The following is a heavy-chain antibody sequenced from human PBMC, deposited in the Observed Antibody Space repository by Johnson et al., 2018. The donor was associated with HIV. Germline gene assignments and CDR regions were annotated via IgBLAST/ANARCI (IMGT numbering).Heavy chain of an antibody. CDR3: AKSGFSGSYQGAYDI. CDR2: ISWNSGSI. CDR1: EFTFSTFSRNA. J-gene: IGHJ3*02. D-gene: IGHD1-26*01. Sequence: EVQLVESGGGVVQPGRSLRLSCAASEFTFSTFSRNAMHWVCQAPGKGLEWVSGISWNSGSIGYADSVKGRFTISRDNAKNSLYLEMNSLRAEDTAVYYCAKSGFSGSYQGAYDIWGQGTMVTVSS. V-gene: IGHV3-9*01.